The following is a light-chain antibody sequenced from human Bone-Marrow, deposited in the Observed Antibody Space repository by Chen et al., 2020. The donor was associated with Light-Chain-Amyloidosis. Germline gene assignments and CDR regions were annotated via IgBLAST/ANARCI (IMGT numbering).Light chain of an antibody. V-gene: IGLV3-25*03. CDR3: QSADSSGTYEVI. CDR1: DLPTKY. CDR2: RDT. J-gene: IGLJ2*01. Sequence: SYELTPPPSVSVSPGQTARIPCSGLDLPTKYAYWYQQKPGQAPVLVIHRDTERPSGISERFSGSSSGTTATLTISGVQAEDEADYHCQSADSSGTYEVIFGGGTKLTVL.